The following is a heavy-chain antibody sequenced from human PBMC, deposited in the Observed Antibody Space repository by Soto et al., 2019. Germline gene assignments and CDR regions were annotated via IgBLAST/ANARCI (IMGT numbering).Heavy chain of an antibody. D-gene: IGHD3-22*01. J-gene: IGHJ4*02. CDR3: ARAFSSGYPFDY. CDR2: IYPGDSDT. V-gene: IGHV5-51*01. Sequence: GESMKISSKGAGYSFTGYWIGWVRQMPGKGLEWMGIIYPGDSDTRYSPSFQGQVTFSADKSISTAYLQWSSLKASDTAMYYCARAFSSGYPFDYWGQGTLVTVSS. CDR1: GYSFTGYW.